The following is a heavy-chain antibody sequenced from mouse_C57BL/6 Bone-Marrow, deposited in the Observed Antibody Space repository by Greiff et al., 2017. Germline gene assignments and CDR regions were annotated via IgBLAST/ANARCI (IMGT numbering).Heavy chain of an antibody. CDR3: ARSGPLGRSFDY. Sequence: QVQLQHSGAELVKPGASVKMSCKASGYTFTSYWITWVKQRPGQGLEWIGDIYPTSGRTNYNEKFKSKAILTVDTSSNTAYMQLSSLTSEDSAVFYCARSGPLGRSFDYWGQGTTLTVSS. D-gene: IGHD4-1*01. CDR2: IYPTSGRT. J-gene: IGHJ2*01. CDR1: GYTFTSYW. V-gene: IGHV1-55*01.